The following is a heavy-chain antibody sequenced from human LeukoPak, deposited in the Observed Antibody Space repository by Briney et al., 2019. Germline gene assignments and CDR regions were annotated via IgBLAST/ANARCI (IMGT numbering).Heavy chain of an antibody. V-gene: IGHV3-74*01. J-gene: IGHJ4*02. CDR2: ISRDGTGT. D-gene: IGHD6-19*01. CDR1: GFIFSDYW. Sequence: PGGSLRLSCAPSGFIFSDYWFHWVRQTPGQGLVWVAAISRDGTGTSHADSVRGRFTVSRDNAKNTLYLQLNSLRADDTAVYYCARGLSYAVAYGDYWGQGTLVTVSS. CDR3: ARGLSYAVAYGDY.